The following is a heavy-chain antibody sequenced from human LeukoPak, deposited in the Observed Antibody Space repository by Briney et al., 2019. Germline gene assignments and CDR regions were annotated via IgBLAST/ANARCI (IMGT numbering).Heavy chain of an antibody. CDR2: LYSAGST. D-gene: IGHD1-26*01. CDR3: AGSPWDGIRGVGLDYLDY. CDR1: GFIVSNNF. J-gene: IGHJ4*02. V-gene: IGHV3-53*01. Sequence: GGSLRLSCAASGFIVSNNFMSWVRQAPGKGLEWVSVLYSAGSTFYVDSVKSRFTITRDNSKNMLFLQMNSLRVEDTAIYYCAGSPWDGIRGVGLDYLDYWGRGTLVTVSS.